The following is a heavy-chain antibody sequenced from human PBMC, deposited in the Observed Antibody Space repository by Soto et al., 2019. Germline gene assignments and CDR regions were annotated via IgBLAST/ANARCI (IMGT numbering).Heavy chain of an antibody. CDR2: ISASNGNT. CDR3: ARSQSGDYEGCGY. D-gene: IGHD4-17*01. CDR1: GYTFTNYG. J-gene: IGHJ4*02. V-gene: IGHV1-18*01. Sequence: QVQLVQSGAEVKKPGASVKVSCKASGYTFTNYGIDWVRQAPGQGLEWMGWISASNGNTNYAQRVQGRVTMTTDTSMSTAYMELRSLRSDDTAVYYCARSQSGDYEGCGYWGQGTLVTVSS.